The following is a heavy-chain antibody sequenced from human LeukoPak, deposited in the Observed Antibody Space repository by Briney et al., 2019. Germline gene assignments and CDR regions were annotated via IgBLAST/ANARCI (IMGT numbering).Heavy chain of an antibody. V-gene: IGHV1-18*01. CDR2: ISANNGNT. Sequence: ASVKVSCKASGYTFTNYGISWVRQAPGQGLEWMGRISANNGNTNYAQKLRGRVTMTTDTSTSTAYMELRSLRSDDTAMYYCARHTGEGSHFQHWGQGSLVTVSS. J-gene: IGHJ1*01. CDR3: ARHTGEGSHFQH. D-gene: IGHD3-16*01. CDR1: GYTFTNYG.